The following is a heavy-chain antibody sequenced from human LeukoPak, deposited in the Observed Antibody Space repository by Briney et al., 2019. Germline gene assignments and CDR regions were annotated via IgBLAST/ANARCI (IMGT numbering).Heavy chain of an antibody. V-gene: IGHV1-69*05. D-gene: IGHD6-13*01. CDR2: IIPIFGTA. Sequence: ASVKVSCKASGGTFSSYAISWVRQAPGQGLEWMGGIIPIFGTANYAQKFQGRVTITTDESTSTAYMELSSLRSEDTAVYYCASNGYSTLYYFDYWGQGTLVTVSS. CDR3: ASNGYSTLYYFDY. CDR1: GGTFSSYA. J-gene: IGHJ4*02.